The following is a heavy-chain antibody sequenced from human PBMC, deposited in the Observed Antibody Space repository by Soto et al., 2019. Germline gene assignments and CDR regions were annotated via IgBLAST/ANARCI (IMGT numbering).Heavy chain of an antibody. D-gene: IGHD3-10*01. V-gene: IGHV4-31*03. CDR3: ARESYYGSGATVVGY. CDR2: IYHSGTT. Sequence: SLTLSLTCTVSGGSISSGGYYWSWIRQHPGKGLEWIGYIYHSGTTYYNPSLKSRVTISVDTSKNQFSLKLNSVTAADTAVHYCARESYYGSGATVVGYWGLGTLVTVSS. CDR1: GGSISSGGYY. J-gene: IGHJ4*02.